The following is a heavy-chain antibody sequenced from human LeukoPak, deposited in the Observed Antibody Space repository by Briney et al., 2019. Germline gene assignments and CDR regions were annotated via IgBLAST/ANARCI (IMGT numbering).Heavy chain of an antibody. V-gene: IGHV1/OR15-3*02. J-gene: IGHJ4*02. CDR1: GYTLTDYY. Sequence: ASVKVSCKASGYTLTDYYMHWVRQAPGQGLEWMGWINAGNGYTKYSQKFQGRVTITRDTSASTAYMELSSLRSEDTAVYYCARETTVVTLGFYYFDYWGQGTLVTVSS. D-gene: IGHD4-23*01. CDR3: ARETTVVTLGFYYFDY. CDR2: INAGNGYT.